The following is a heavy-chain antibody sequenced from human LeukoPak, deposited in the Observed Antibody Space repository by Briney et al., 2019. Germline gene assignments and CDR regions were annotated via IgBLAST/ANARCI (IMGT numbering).Heavy chain of an antibody. CDR3: ARGEDIVVVPAAIPLDP. CDR2: IYYSGST. CDR1: GGSISSYY. D-gene: IGHD2-2*01. V-gene: IGHV4-59*01. J-gene: IGHJ5*02. Sequence: SETLSLTCTVSGGSISSYYWSWIRQPPGKGLEWIGYIYYSGSTNYNPSLKSRVTISVDTSKNQFSLKLSSVTAADTAVYYCARGEDIVVVPAAIPLDPWGQGTLVTVSS.